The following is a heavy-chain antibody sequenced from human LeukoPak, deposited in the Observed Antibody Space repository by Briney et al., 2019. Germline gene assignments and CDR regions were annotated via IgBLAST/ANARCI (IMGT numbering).Heavy chain of an antibody. CDR2: INHSGST. CDR1: GVSFSGYY. V-gene: IGHV4-34*01. Sequence: PSETLSLPCAVYGVSFSGYYWSWIRQPPGKGLEWIGEINHSGSTNYNPSLKSRVTISVDTSKNQFSLKLSSVTAADTAVYYCARRILLWFGELHHYYFDYWGQGTLVTVSS. J-gene: IGHJ4*02. CDR3: ARRILLWFGELHHYYFDY. D-gene: IGHD3-10*01.